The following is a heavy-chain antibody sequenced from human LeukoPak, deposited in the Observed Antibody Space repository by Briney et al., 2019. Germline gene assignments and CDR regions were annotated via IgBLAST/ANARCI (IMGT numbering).Heavy chain of an antibody. D-gene: IGHD3-10*01. Sequence: PGGSLRLSCAASGFTFGIYWMNWVRQAPGRGLGWVASMKPDGSETNYLDSVKGRFTISRDNAKNSLYLQMNSLRVEDTAIYYCAKARPGDTFDYWGQGTLVTVSS. J-gene: IGHJ4*02. V-gene: IGHV3-7*01. CDR3: AKARPGDTFDY. CDR2: MKPDGSET. CDR1: GFTFGIYW.